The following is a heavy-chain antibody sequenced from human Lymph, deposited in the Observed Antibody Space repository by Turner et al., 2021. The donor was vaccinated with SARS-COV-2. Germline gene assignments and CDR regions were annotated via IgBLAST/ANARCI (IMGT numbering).Heavy chain of an antibody. CDR2: RSYDGGHK. J-gene: IGHJ6*02. V-gene: IGHV3-30*03. CDR3: AWALYYYYGMDV. Sequence: QLQLVESGGGVVQPGRSLTLSCAASGFTFISYGMDWVRQAPGKGVEWVAVRSYDGGHKSYADSVKGRFTISRDNSKNTLYLQMISLRAEDTAVYYCAWALYYYYGMDVWGQGTTVTVSS. CDR1: GFTFISYG.